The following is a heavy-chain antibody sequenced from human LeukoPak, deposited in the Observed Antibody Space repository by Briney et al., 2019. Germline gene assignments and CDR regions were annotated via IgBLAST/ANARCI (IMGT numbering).Heavy chain of an antibody. D-gene: IGHD6-13*01. CDR3: ARGRGSSWGDFDY. CDR1: GYTFTSYD. J-gene: IGHJ4*02. V-gene: IGHV1-8*01. Sequence: PGASVKVSGKASGYTFTSYDINWVRQATRQGLEWMGWMNPNSGNTGYAQKFQGRVTMTRNTSISTAYMELSSLRSEDTAVYYCARGRGSSWGDFDYWGQGTLVTVSS. CDR2: MNPNSGNT.